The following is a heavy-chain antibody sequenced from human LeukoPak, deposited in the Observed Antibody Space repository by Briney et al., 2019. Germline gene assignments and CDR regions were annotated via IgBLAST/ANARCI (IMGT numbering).Heavy chain of an antibody. D-gene: IGHD6-19*01. Sequence: GRSLRLSCAASGFTFSSYGMHWVRQAPGKGLEWVAVISYDGSNKYYADSVKGRFTISRDNSKNTLYLQMNSLRAEDTAVYYCSRASSSVPNLLDYWGQGTLVTVSS. J-gene: IGHJ4*02. V-gene: IGHV3-30*03. CDR1: GFTFSSYG. CDR3: SRASSSVPNLLDY. CDR2: ISYDGSNK.